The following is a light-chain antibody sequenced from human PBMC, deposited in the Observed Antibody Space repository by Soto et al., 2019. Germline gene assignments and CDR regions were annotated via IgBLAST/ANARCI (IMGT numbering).Light chain of an antibody. Sequence: QSALTQPASVSGSPGQSITISCTGTSSDVGTYKYVSWYQQHPGKAPKLMIYDVSNRPSGVSNRFSGSKSGNTASLTISGLQAEDEADYYCNSYTTSSPLVFGTGTKLTVL. CDR2: DVS. V-gene: IGLV2-14*03. J-gene: IGLJ1*01. CDR3: NSYTTSSPLV. CDR1: SSDVGTYKY.